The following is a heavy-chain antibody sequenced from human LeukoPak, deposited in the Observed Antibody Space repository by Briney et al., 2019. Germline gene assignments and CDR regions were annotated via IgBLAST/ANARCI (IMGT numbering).Heavy chain of an antibody. D-gene: IGHD3-22*01. V-gene: IGHV4-30-4*01. CDR3: ASHQYYDTHGGDY. CDR1: GGSISSGDYY. CDR2: IYYSGST. Sequence: PSETLSLTCTVSGGSISSGDYYWSWIRQPPGKGLEWIGFIYYSGSTYYNPSLKSRVTISVDTPKNQFSLKLSSVTAADTAVYYCASHQYYDTHGGDYWGQGTLVTVSS. J-gene: IGHJ4*02.